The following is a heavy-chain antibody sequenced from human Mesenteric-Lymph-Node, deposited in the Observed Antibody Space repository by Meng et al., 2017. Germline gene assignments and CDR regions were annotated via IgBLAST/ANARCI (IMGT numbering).Heavy chain of an antibody. CDR3: ARINEK. D-gene: IGHD1-1*01. J-gene: IGHJ4*02. CDR2: IYSDGSIT. V-gene: IGHV3-74*01. CDR1: GFTFSTYW. Sequence: LVGTGGGLVQPWVTLILACAASGFTFSTYWMHWVRQAPGKGLVWVARIYSDGSITNYADSVKGRFTNSRDNAKNKLYLQMNSLRDEDTAVYYCARINEKWGQGTLVTVSS.